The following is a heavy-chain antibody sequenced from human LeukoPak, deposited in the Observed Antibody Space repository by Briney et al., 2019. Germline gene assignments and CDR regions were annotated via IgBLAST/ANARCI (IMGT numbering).Heavy chain of an antibody. CDR3: ARGRGRRYYDFWSGYYPYYYYMDV. Sequence: SETLSLTCAVYGGSFSGYYWSWIRQPPGKGLEWIGEINHSGSTNYNPSLKSRVTISVDTSKNQFSLKLSSVTAADMAVYYCARGRGRRYYDFWSGYYPYYYYMDVWGKGTTVTISS. V-gene: IGHV4-34*01. CDR2: INHSGST. D-gene: IGHD3-3*01. CDR1: GGSFSGYY. J-gene: IGHJ6*03.